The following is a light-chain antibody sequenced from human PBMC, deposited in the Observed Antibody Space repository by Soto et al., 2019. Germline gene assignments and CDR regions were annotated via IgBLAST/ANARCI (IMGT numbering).Light chain of an antibody. V-gene: IGLV1-44*01. Sequence: QSVLTQPPSASGTPGQRVTISCSGSSSNIGSNTVNWYQKLPETAPKLLIYNNNQRPSGVPDRFSGSKSGTSASLAISGLQSEDEADYYCAAWDDSLNGLVFGTGTKVTVL. CDR3: AAWDDSLNGLV. J-gene: IGLJ1*01. CDR1: SSNIGSNT. CDR2: NNN.